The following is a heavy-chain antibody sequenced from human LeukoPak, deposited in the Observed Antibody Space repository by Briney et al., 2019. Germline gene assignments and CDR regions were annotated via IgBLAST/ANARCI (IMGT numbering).Heavy chain of an antibody. CDR2: IYTSGST. CDR1: GGSISNFY. CDR3: AQSYYDFWTGPIGY. J-gene: IGHJ4*02. Sequence: SETLSLTCTVSGGSISNFYWSWVRQPAGKGLEWIGRIYTSGSTNYNPSLKSRVTMSVDTSKNQFSLKLTSVTAADTAMYYCAQSYYDFWTGPIGYWGQGTLVTVSS. V-gene: IGHV4-4*07. D-gene: IGHD3-3*01.